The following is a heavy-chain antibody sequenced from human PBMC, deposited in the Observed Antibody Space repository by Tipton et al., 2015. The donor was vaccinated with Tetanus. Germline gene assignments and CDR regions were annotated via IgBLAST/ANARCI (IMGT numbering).Heavy chain of an antibody. CDR3: ARSQRVEDDAGGLDFLTGFYGDYWFDL. CDR2: IYKTGDT. D-gene: IGHD3-9*01. CDR1: GGSVSRSF. Sequence: TLSLTCTVSGGSVSRSFWGWIRQAPGKGLEWIGNIYKTGDTNYNPSLKSRVTMSVNTSKNQFSLRLGSVTAADTALYYCARSQRVEDDAGGLDFLTGFYGDYWFDLWGRGIPVTVSS. J-gene: IGHJ5*02. V-gene: IGHV4-59*02.